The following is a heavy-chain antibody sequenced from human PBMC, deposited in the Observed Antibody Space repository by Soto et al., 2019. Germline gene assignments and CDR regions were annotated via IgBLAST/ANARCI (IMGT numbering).Heavy chain of an antibody. V-gene: IGHV3-23*01. D-gene: IGHD6-19*01. J-gene: IGHJ5*02. CDR2: ISDTGTRT. CDR3: AKDRSSGWYVSWFDP. Sequence: GGSLRLSCVAAGFTFSSAAINWVRQAPGKGLEWVSIISDTGTRTHYADSVKGRFTISRDNSKNTLYLQMNSLRAEDTAVYYCAKDRSSGWYVSWFDPWGQGTLVTAPQ. CDR1: GFTFSSAA.